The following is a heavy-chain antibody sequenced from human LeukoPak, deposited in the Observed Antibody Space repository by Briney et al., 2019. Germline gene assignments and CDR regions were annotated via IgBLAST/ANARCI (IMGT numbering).Heavy chain of an antibody. CDR3: ARGIAAAGFDY. D-gene: IGHD6-13*01. CDR1: GSTFSSYS. J-gene: IGHJ4*02. V-gene: IGHV3-21*01. CDR2: ISSSSSYI. Sequence: GGSLRLSCAASGSTFSSYSMNLVRQAPGKGLEWVSSISSSSSYIYYADSVKGRFTISRDNAKNSLYLQMNSLRAEDTAVYYCARGIAAAGFDYWGQGTLVTVSS.